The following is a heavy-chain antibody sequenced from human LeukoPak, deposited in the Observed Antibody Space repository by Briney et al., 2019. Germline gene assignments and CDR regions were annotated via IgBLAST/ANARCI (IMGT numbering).Heavy chain of an antibody. CDR3: ARDRVTNFDS. V-gene: IGHV4-39*07. CDR1: GGSISSSSYY. D-gene: IGHD5-18*01. J-gene: IGHJ4*02. Sequence: SETLSLTCTVSGGSISSSSYYWGWIRQPPGKGLEWIGSIYYSGSTYYNPSLKSRVTISVDTSKNQFSLKLSSVTAADTAVYYCARDRVTNFDSWGQGTLVTVSS. CDR2: IYYSGST.